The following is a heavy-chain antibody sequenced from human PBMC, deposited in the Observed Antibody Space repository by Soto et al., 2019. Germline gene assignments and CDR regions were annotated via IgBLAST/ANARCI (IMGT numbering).Heavy chain of an antibody. Sequence: GASVKVSCKASGGTFSNHAISWVRQAPGQGLEWMGGIVPMFGTANCAQKFQGRVTTTADESTNTAYMELSSLTSEDTAVYYCARGDDFDYYYGVDVWGQGTTVTVSS. D-gene: IGHD3-16*01. J-gene: IGHJ6*02. CDR3: ARGDDFDYYYGVDV. V-gene: IGHV1-69*13. CDR1: GGTFSNHA. CDR2: IVPMFGTA.